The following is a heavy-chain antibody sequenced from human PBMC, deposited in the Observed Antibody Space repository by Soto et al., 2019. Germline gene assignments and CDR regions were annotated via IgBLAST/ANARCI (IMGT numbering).Heavy chain of an antibody. CDR2: ISSSSSTI. Sequence: PGGSLRLSCAASGFTFSSYIMNWVRQAPGKGLEWVSYISSSSSTIYYADSVKGRFTISRDNAKNSLYLQMNSLRAEDTAVYYCARANYYGSPGDFDYWGQGTLVTVSS. D-gene: IGHD3-10*01. CDR1: GFTFSSYI. V-gene: IGHV3-48*01. J-gene: IGHJ4*02. CDR3: ARANYYGSPGDFDY.